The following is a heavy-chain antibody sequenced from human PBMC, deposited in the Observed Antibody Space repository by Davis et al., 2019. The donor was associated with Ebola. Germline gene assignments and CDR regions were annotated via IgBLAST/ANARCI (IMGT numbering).Heavy chain of an antibody. J-gene: IGHJ6*04. D-gene: IGHD3-10*01. CDR3: ARDSTPYGIWFGELLPYYYYGMDV. CDR1: GFTFSSYW. CDR2: ISGSGTKT. V-gene: IGHV3-23*01. Sequence: GESLKISCAASGFTFSSYWIHWVRQTPGKGLQWVSGISGSGTKTYYADSMKGRYTISRDNSKKTLYLQMNSLRAEDTAVYYCARDSTPYGIWFGELLPYYYYGMDVWGKGTTVAVSS.